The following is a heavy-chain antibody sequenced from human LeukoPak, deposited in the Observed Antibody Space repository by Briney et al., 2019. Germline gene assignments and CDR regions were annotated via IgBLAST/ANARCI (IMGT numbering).Heavy chain of an antibody. CDR1: GGTFSSYA. J-gene: IGHJ4*02. Sequence: GASVNVSCKASGGTFSSYAISWVRQAPGQGLEWMGGIIPIFGTANYAQKFQGRVTITADESTSTAYMELSSLRSEDTAVYYCARGLNWDRIFDYWGQGTLVTVSS. CDR2: IIPIFGTA. V-gene: IGHV1-69*13. CDR3: ARGLNWDRIFDY. D-gene: IGHD7-27*01.